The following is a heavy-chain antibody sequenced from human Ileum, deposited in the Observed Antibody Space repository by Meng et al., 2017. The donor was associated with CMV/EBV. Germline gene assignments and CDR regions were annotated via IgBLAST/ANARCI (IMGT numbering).Heavy chain of an antibody. Sequence: GESLKISCATSGFTFSSYSMNWVRQAPGKGLEWVSYISSTSGTIYHADSVKGRFTISRDNAKNSLYLQMNSLRPEDTAVYYCARDLWEQPPHYFDYWGQGILVTVSS. CDR3: ARDLWEQPPHYFDY. CDR1: GFTFSSYS. V-gene: IGHV3-48*04. J-gene: IGHJ4*02. D-gene: IGHD1-26*01. CDR2: ISSTSGTI.